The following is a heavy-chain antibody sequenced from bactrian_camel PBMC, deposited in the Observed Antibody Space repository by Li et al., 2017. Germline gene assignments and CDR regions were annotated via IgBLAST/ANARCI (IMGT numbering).Heavy chain of an antibody. Sequence: HVQLVESGGGSVQAGGSLRLSCAASGYSYCMGWFRQAPGKEREGVAAINTHGWASYEDSVKGRFFISQDKGTVYLQMDSLKTEDSAMYYCAVTPLFVSNRGKGTLCGGPGRGYEYLYWGQGTQVTVS. J-gene: IGHJ4*01. CDR3: AVTPLFVSNRGKGTLCGGPGRGYEYLY. D-gene: IGHD3*01. CDR1: GYSYCM. CDR2: INTHGWA. V-gene: IGHV3S53*01.